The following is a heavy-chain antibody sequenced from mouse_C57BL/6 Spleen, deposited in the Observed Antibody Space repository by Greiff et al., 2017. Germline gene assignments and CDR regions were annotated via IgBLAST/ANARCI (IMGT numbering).Heavy chain of an antibody. J-gene: IGHJ3*01. CDR1: GYTFTSYW. CDR3: ARVTTVVDQAWFAY. V-gene: IGHV1-55*01. D-gene: IGHD1-1*01. Sequence: QVQLQQPGAELVKPGASVKMSCKASGYTFTSYWITWVKQRPGQGLEWIGDIYPGSGSTNYNEKFKSKATLTVDTSSSTAYMQLSSLTSEDSAVYYCARVTTVVDQAWFAYWGQGTLVTVSA. CDR2: IYPGSGST.